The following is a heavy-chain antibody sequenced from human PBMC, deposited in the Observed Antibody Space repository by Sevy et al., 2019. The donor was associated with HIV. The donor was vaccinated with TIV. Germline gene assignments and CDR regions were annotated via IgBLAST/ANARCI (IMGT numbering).Heavy chain of an antibody. V-gene: IGHV4-59*01. CDR1: GGSISSYY. Sequence: SETLSLTCTVSGGSISSYYWSWIRQPPGKGLEWIGYIYYSGSTNYNPSLKSRVTISVDTSKNQFSLKLGSVTAADTAVYYCARDMGIAAAGTRGGFDYWGQGTLVTVSS. D-gene: IGHD6-13*01. CDR3: ARDMGIAAAGTRGGFDY. CDR2: IYYSGST. J-gene: IGHJ4*02.